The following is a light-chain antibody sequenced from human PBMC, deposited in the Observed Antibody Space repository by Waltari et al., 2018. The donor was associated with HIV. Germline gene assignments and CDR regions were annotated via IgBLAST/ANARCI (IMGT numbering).Light chain of an antibody. CDR3: YSTDSSGNHVV. CDR1: ALPKKY. V-gene: IGLV3-10*01. Sequence: SYELTQPHSVSVSPGQTARITCSGAALPKKYTYWYQQKSGQAPVLVIYEDSKRPSGIPERFSGSSSGTMATLTISGAPVEDEADYYCYSTDSSGNHVVFGGGTKLTVL. CDR2: EDS. J-gene: IGLJ2*01.